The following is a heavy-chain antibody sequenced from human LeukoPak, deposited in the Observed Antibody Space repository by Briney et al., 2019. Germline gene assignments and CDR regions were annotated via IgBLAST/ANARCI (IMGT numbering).Heavy chain of an antibody. CDR1: GFTFRTYA. V-gene: IGHV3-23*01. CDR3: AKGRDQWTYEGSDV. CDR2: IGGGGKSS. J-gene: IGHJ4*02. D-gene: IGHD5-12*01. Sequence: GGSLRLSCAASGFTFRTYAMNWVRQAPGKGLEWISGIGGGGKSSYYADSVKGRFTISRDNSKNTLDLQMNSLRVDDTAVYYCAKGRDQWTYEGSDVWGQGTLVTVSS.